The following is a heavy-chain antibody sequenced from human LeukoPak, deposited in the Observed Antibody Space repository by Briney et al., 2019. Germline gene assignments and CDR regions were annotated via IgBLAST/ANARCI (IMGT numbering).Heavy chain of an antibody. D-gene: IGHD2-2*01. CDR3: AREQYCSSTSCYLGYYYMDV. J-gene: IGHJ6*03. Sequence: PGGSLRLSCAASGFTFSSYAMSWVRQAPGKGLEWVSAISGSGGSTYYADSVKGRFTISRDNSKNTLYLQMNSLRAEDTAVYYCAREQYCSSTSCYLGYYYMDVWGKGTTVTVSS. CDR1: GFTFSSYA. V-gene: IGHV3-23*01. CDR2: ISGSGGST.